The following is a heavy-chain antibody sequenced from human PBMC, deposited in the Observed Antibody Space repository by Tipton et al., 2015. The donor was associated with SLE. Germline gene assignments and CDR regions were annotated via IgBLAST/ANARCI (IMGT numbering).Heavy chain of an antibody. J-gene: IGHJ4*02. CDR2: INHSGST. CDR1: GGSFSGYY. Sequence: TLSLTCAVYGGSFSGYYWSWVRQPPGKGLEWIGEINHSGSTNYNPSLKSRVTISVDTSKNQFSLKLSSVTAADTAVYYCAREIATADYYDGSQVELFFGYWDQGTLVSASS. D-gene: IGHD3-22*01. CDR3: AREIATADYYDGSQVELFFGY. V-gene: IGHV4-34*01.